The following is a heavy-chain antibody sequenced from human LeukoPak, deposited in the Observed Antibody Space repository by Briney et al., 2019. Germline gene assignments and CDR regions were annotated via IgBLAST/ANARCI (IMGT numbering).Heavy chain of an antibody. CDR3: ARASYGGNPGDAFDI. J-gene: IGHJ3*02. Sequence: SVKVSCKASGGTFSSYTISWVRQAPGQGLEWMGRIIPILGIANYAQKFQGRVTITADKSTSTAYMELSSLRSEDTAVYYCARASYGGNPGDAFDIWGQGTMVTVSS. V-gene: IGHV1-69*02. D-gene: IGHD4-23*01. CDR2: IIPILGIA. CDR1: GGTFSSYT.